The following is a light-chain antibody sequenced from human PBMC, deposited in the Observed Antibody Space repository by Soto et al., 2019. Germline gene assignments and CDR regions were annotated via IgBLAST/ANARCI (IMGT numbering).Light chain of an antibody. CDR2: GAS. CDR3: QQYLTSPTWT. J-gene: IGKJ1*01. CDR1: QSVSNNY. Sequence: EIVLTQSPGTLSLSPGEKATLSCRASQSVSNNYLAWYQQKPGQAPRLLIYGASSRATGIPDRFSGSGSGTDFTLNISRLETEDFSIYYCQQYLTSPTWTFGQGTKVEI. V-gene: IGKV3-20*01.